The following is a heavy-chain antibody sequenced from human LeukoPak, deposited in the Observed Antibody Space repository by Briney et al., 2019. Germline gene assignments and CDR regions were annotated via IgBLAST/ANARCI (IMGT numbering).Heavy chain of an antibody. CDR3: TTEYYDFWSGYYYYYYGMDV. CDR2: IKSKTDGGTT. CDR1: GFTLSNAW. J-gene: IGHJ6*02. D-gene: IGHD3-3*01. V-gene: IGHV3-15*01. Sequence: GGSLRLSCAASGFTLSNAWMSWVRQAPGKGLEWVGRIKSKTDGGTTDYAAPVKGRFTISRDDSKNTLYLQMNSLKTEDTAVYYCTTEYYDFWSGYYYYYYGMDVWGQGTTVTVSS.